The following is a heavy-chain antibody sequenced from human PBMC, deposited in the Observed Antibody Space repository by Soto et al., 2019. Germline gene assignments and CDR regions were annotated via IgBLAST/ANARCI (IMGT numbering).Heavy chain of an antibody. D-gene: IGHD2-15*01. CDR1: GFSLSTSGVG. Sequence: QITLKESGPTLVKPTQTLTLTCTFSGFSLSTSGVGVGWIRQPPGKALEWLALIYWDDDKRYRPSVKSRVTITKDTSKNQVVLTMTNIDPVVTATYYCALSRNGGNPSFWGQGTLVTVSS. CDR2: IYWDDDK. CDR3: ALSRNGGNPSF. J-gene: IGHJ4*02. V-gene: IGHV2-5*02.